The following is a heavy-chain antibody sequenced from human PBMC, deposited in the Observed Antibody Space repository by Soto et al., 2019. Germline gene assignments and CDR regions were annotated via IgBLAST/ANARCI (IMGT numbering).Heavy chain of an antibody. D-gene: IGHD3-10*01. Sequence: VQLQQWGAGLLKPSETLSLTCAVYGGSFSGYYWSWIRQPPGKGLEWIGEINHSGSTNYNPSLKSRVTISVDASKNQFSLKLSSVTAADTAVYSCARVRRIYGSGSYHPDNYFDYWGQGTLVTVSS. CDR2: INHSGST. J-gene: IGHJ4*02. V-gene: IGHV4-34*01. CDR3: ARVRRIYGSGSYHPDNYFDY. CDR1: GGSFSGYY.